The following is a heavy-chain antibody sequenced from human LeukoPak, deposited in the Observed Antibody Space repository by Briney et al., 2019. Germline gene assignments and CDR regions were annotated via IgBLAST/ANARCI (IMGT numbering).Heavy chain of an antibody. J-gene: IGHJ3*02. V-gene: IGHV4-4*07. CDR2: IYTSGST. Sequence: SETLSLTCTVSGGSISSYYWSWIRQPAGKGLEWIGRIYTSGSTNYNPSLKSRVTMSVDTSKNQFSLKLSSVTAADTAVYYCASSYCDILTGYSIDAFDIWGQGTMVTVSS. D-gene: IGHD3-9*01. CDR1: GGSISSYY. CDR3: ASSYCDILTGYSIDAFDI.